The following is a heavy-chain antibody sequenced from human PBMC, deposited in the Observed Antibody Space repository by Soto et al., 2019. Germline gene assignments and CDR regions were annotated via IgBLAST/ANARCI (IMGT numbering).Heavy chain of an antibody. Sequence: QVQLVQSGAEVKKPGASVKVSCTASGYTFTSYEINWVRQATGQGLEWMGWMNPNSINTVYAQKFQGRVTMTRNTSISTAYMELSSLRSEDTALYYCAREVRSGVFVIWGQGTMVTVSS. J-gene: IGHJ3*02. CDR2: MNPNSINT. CDR3: AREVRSGVFVI. CDR1: GYTFTSYE. D-gene: IGHD3-10*01. V-gene: IGHV1-8*01.